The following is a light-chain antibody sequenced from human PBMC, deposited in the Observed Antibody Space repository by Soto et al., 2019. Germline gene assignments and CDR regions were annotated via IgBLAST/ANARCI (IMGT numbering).Light chain of an antibody. V-gene: IGLV2-23*01. Sequence: QSALTQPASVSGSPGQSITISCTGTSSDIGTYNLVSWYQQHPGKAPKVMIYEGSERPSGISSRFSASKSGNTASLTISGLQAEDEADYYCCSYAGSGTFVFGTGTKVTVL. CDR2: EGS. CDR1: SSDIGTYNL. J-gene: IGLJ1*01. CDR3: CSYAGSGTFV.